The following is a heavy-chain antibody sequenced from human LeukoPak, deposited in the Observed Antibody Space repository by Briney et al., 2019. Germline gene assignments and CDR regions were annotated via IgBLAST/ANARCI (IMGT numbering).Heavy chain of an antibody. D-gene: IGHD7-27*01. Sequence: SETLSLTCTVSGGSISSGGYYWSWIRQHPGKGLEWIGYIYYSGSTNYNPSLKSRVTMSVDTSKNQFSLRLSSVTAADTAVYYCALAGDLDYWGQGTLVTVSS. CDR1: GGSISSGGYY. CDR3: ALAGDLDY. V-gene: IGHV4-31*03. J-gene: IGHJ4*02. CDR2: IYYSGST.